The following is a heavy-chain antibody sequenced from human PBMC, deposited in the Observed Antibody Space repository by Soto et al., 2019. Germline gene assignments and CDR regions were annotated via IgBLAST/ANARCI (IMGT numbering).Heavy chain of an antibody. D-gene: IGHD6-19*01. CDR1: GFSFVNYA. CDR3: AKATTNGGWFNPFES. Sequence: PGGSLRLTCAASGFSFVNYAMNWVRQAPGKGLEWVSGLSGSGTSTYYADSVKGRFTISRDNSRDTLFLQMNSLTADDTAVYYCAKATTNGGWFNPFESWGQGALVTVSS. J-gene: IGHJ4*02. V-gene: IGHV3-23*01. CDR2: LSGSGTST.